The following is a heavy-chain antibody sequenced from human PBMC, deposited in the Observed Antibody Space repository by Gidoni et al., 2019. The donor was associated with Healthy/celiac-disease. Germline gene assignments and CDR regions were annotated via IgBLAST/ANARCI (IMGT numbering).Heavy chain of an antibody. D-gene: IGHD3-22*01. CDR1: GFTFSSYS. CDR3: ARDLLVSTLYYYDSSGYTGPFDY. Sequence: EVQLVESGGGLVQPGGSLRLSCAASGFTFSSYSMNWVRQAPGKGLEWVSYISSSSSTIYYADSVKGRFTISRDNAKNSLYLQMNSLRAENTAVYYCARDLLVSTLYYYDSSGYTGPFDYWGQGTLVTVSS. J-gene: IGHJ4*02. V-gene: IGHV3-48*01. CDR2: ISSSSSTI.